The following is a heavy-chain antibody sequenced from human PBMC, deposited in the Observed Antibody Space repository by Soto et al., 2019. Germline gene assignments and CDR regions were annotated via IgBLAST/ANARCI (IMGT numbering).Heavy chain of an antibody. Sequence: QVQLVQSGAEVKKPGSSVKVSCKVSGGSFSTYGINWVRLAPGHGLEWMGGIIPKFGTTNYAQKFRGRVTITADESTNPAYMELNYLRSEDTAVYFCARELDPYYGGNSLSLDYWGQGTLVTVSS. CDR2: IIPKFGTT. J-gene: IGHJ4*02. CDR1: GGSFSTYG. CDR3: ARELDPYYGGNSLSLDY. V-gene: IGHV1-69*13. D-gene: IGHD4-17*01.